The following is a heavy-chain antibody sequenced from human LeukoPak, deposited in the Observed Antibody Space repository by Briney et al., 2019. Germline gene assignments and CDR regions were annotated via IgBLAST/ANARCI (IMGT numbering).Heavy chain of an antibody. CDR3: ARAGGSGWYGKLDP. CDR1: GASMDGYF. CDR2: IYSGGDT. Sequence: SETLSLTCTVSGASMDGYFWSWIRQPPGKGLEGIGFIYSGGDTSYSPSLRSRHTIAVDTSKSQFSLKLYSVTAADTAVYYCARAGGSGWYGKLDPWGQGTLVTVSS. J-gene: IGHJ5*02. D-gene: IGHD6-19*01. V-gene: IGHV4-4*09.